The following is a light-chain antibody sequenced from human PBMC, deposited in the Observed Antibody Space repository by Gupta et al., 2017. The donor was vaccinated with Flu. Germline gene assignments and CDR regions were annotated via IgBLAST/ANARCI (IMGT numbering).Light chain of an antibody. V-gene: IGLV1-47*01. CDR3: AAWDDSLSGRWV. Sequence: QSVLTQPPSASGTPGQRVTISCSGSSSNIGNNYVYWYQRLPGTAPKLLIYRNNQRPSGGPDRFSGSKSGTSASLAIRGLRSEDEADYYCAAWDDSLSGRWVFGGGTKLTVL. J-gene: IGLJ3*02. CDR1: SSNIGNNY. CDR2: RNN.